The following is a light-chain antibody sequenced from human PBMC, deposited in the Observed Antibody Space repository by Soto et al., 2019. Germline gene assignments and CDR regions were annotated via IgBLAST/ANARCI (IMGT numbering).Light chain of an antibody. V-gene: IGKV1-39*01. CDR3: QQSYSTLLT. CDR1: QSISSY. J-gene: IGKJ4*01. Sequence: DIQMTQSPSSLSASVGDGVTITCRASQSISSYLNWYQQRPGKAPKLLIYAAFSLQSGLPSRFSGSGSGTDFTLTITSLQPEDVATYYCQQSYSTLLTFGGGTKVEIK. CDR2: AAF.